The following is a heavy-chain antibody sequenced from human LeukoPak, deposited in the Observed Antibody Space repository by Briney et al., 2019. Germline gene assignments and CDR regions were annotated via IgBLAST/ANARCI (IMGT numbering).Heavy chain of an antibody. D-gene: IGHD2-8*01. Sequence: GGSLRLSCAASGIIFRSYWMHWVRQVPGKGLMWVSRISPDGTTTTYTDSVKGRFTISRDNAKKTVYLQMNSLRAEDTATYYCICDNGNRSGGDYWGQGALVTASP. CDR3: ICDNGNRSGGDY. CDR1: GIIFRSYW. J-gene: IGHJ4*02. CDR2: ISPDGTTT. V-gene: IGHV3-74*01.